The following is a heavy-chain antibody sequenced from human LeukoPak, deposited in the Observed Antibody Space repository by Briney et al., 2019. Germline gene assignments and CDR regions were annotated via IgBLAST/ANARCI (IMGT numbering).Heavy chain of an antibody. CDR3: ARGGYEPRSYYFDY. CDR2: ISYSGST. J-gene: IGHJ4*02. Sequence: SETLSLTCTVSGGSISNYYWSWIRQPPGKGLEWIGYISYSGSTNHNPSLKSRVTISVDTSKNQFSLRLSSVTAADTAVYYCARGGYEPRSYYFDYWGQGTLVTVSS. D-gene: IGHD5-12*01. CDR1: GGSISNYY. V-gene: IGHV4-59*01.